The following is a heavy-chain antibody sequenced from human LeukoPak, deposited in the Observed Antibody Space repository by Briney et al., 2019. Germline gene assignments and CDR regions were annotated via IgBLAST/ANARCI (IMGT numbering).Heavy chain of an antibody. J-gene: IGHJ4*02. CDR3: LAISGDSTGYYNDY. D-gene: IGHD3-22*01. Sequence: PSETLSLTCTVSGGSISSYFWSWIRQPPGKGLEWIGYIYYNGSTIYNPSLKSRVTISEDTSKNQFSLRLTSVTPADTAVYYCLAISGDSTGYYNDYWGQGSLVTVSS. CDR2: IYYNGST. CDR1: GGSISSYF. V-gene: IGHV4-59*01.